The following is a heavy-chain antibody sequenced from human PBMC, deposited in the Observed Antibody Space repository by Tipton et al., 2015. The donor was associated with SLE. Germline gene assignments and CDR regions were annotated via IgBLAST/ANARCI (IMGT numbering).Heavy chain of an antibody. CDR1: GFTFSSYA. V-gene: IGHV3-23*01. J-gene: IGHJ4*01. Sequence: SLRLSCAASGFTFSSYAMSWVRQAPGKGLEWVSAISGSGGSTYYADSVKGRFTISRDNSKNTLYLQMNSLRAEDTAAYYCAKDDEFCSGYNDFWGHGTLFTVPS. D-gene: IGHD3-3*01. CDR3: AKDDEFCSGYNDF. CDR2: ISGSGGST.